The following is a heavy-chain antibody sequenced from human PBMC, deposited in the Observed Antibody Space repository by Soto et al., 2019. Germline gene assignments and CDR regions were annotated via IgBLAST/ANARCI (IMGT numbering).Heavy chain of an antibody. V-gene: IGHV1-2*02. Sequence: QVQLVQSGAEVKKPGASVKVSCKASGYTFTGYYMHWVRQAPGQGLEWMGWINPNSGGTNYPQKFQGRVTMTRDTSISTAYMELSRLRSDDTAVYYCARGDGFGSSSDFDYWGQGTLVTVSS. J-gene: IGHJ4*02. D-gene: IGHD6-6*01. CDR1: GYTFTGYY. CDR3: ARGDGFGSSSDFDY. CDR2: INPNSGGT.